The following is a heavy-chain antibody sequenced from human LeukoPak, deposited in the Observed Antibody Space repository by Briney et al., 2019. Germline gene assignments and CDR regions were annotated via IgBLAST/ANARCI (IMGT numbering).Heavy chain of an antibody. V-gene: IGHV4-34*01. Sequence: SETLSLTCAVYGGSFSAYYWNWIRQPPGKGLEWIGEINYSGGTNYNPSLKSRVTISVDMSMNQFSLKLSSVTAADTAVYYCARGQDGGYDYFDFWCQGTLVTVSS. J-gene: IGHJ4*02. CDR1: GGSFSAYY. CDR3: ARGQDGGYDYFDF. D-gene: IGHD5-12*01. CDR2: INYSGGT.